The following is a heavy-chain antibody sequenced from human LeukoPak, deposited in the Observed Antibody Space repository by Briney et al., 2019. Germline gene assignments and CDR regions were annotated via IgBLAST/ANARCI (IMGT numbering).Heavy chain of an antibody. D-gene: IGHD3-10*01. J-gene: IGHJ4*02. Sequence: GGSLRLSCVASGFFFSTYAMHWVRQAPGKGLEWVAVISYDGSNKYYKDSVKGRFTISRDNSKNTLYLQMNGLRADDTAVYYCLCYYASATFYWGQGTLVTVSS. CDR1: GFFFSTYA. CDR3: LCYYASATFY. CDR2: ISYDGSNK. V-gene: IGHV3-30*03.